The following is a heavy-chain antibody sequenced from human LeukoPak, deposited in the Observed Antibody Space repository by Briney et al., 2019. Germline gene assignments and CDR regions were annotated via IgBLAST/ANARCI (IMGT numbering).Heavy chain of an antibody. CDR3: AGSGTYRAIEI. V-gene: IGHV3-64D*06. D-gene: IGHD3-10*01. CDR2: ISSNGGST. CDR1: TFTFSSLA. Sequence: GGSLRLSCSASTFTFSSLAMHWVRQAPGKGLECVSSISSNGGSTTNAESVKGRFTVSRDNSRNTLYLQMTSLRADDTAVYYCAGSGTYRAIEIWGQGTMVTVSS. J-gene: IGHJ3*02.